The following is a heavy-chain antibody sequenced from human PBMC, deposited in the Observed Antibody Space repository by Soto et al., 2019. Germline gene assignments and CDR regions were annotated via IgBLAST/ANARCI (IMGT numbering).Heavy chain of an antibody. J-gene: IGHJ6*03. CDR1: GYTFTSYD. CDR2: MNPNSGNT. Sequence: ASVKVSCKASGYTFTSYDINWVRQATGQGLEWMGWMNPNSGNTGYAQKFQGRVTMTRNTSISTAYMELSSLRSEDTAVYYCARGITYYDILTGAGAIYYYYMDVWGKGTTVTVSS. D-gene: IGHD3-9*01. CDR3: ARGITYYDILTGAGAIYYYYMDV. V-gene: IGHV1-8*01.